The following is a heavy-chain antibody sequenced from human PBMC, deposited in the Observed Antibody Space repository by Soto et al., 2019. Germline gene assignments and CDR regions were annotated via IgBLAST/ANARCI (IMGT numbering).Heavy chain of an antibody. V-gene: IGHV3-30-3*01. D-gene: IGHD6-6*01. Sequence: QVQLVESGGGVVQPGRSLRLSCADSGFTFSSYAMHWVRQAPGKGLEWVAVISYDGSNKYYADSVKGRFTISRDNSKDTLYLQMNSLRAEDTAVYYCARDEQLALDYWGQGTLVTVSS. CDR3: ARDEQLALDY. J-gene: IGHJ4*02. CDR2: ISYDGSNK. CDR1: GFTFSSYA.